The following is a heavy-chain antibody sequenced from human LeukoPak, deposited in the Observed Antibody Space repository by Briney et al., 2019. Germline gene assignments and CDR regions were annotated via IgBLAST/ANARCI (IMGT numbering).Heavy chain of an antibody. J-gene: IGHJ4*02. CDR2: ISYDGSNT. V-gene: IGHV3-30*04. CDR1: GFTFSSNA. CDR3: ASSHYAILTGYYRTFSPPDN. Sequence: GRSLRLSCAASGFTFSSNAMHWVRQAPGKGLDWVAVISYDGSNTYYADSVKGRFTISRDNSKNTLSLQMNSLRAEDTAVYYCASSHYAILTGYYRTFSPPDNWGQGTLVTVSS. D-gene: IGHD3-9*01.